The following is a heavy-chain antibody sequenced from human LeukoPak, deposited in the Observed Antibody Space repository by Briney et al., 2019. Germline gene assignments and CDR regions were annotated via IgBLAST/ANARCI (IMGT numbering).Heavy chain of an antibody. J-gene: IGHJ4*02. CDR3: AREGSIAARPRDHYFDY. CDR2: IYHSGST. D-gene: IGHD6-6*01. Sequence: SETLSLTCTVSGGSISSGGYYWSWIRQHPGKGVEWIGYIYHSGSTYYNPSLKSRVTISVDTSKNQFSLKLSSVTAADTAVYYCAREGSIAARPRDHYFDYWGQGTLVTVSS. CDR1: GGSISSGGYY. V-gene: IGHV4-31*03.